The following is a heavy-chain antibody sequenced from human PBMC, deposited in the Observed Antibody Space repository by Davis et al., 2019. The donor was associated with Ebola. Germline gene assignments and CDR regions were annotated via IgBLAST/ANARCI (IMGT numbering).Heavy chain of an antibody. J-gene: IGHJ4*02. CDR3: ARDPTRDYITFDY. CDR1: GFTFSSYS. D-gene: IGHD4-11*01. CDR2: ISSSSSYI. V-gene: IGHV3-21*01. Sequence: PGGSLRLSCAASGFTFSSYSMNWVRQAPGKGLEWVSSISSSSSYIYYADSVKGRFTISRDNAKNSLYLQMNSLRAEDTAVYYCARDPTRDYITFDYWGQGTLVTVSS.